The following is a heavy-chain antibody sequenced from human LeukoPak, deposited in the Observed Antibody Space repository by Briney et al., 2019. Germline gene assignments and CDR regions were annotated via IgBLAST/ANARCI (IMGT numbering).Heavy chain of an antibody. Sequence: GGSLRLSCAASGFIFSAYGMHWVRQAPGKGLEWVALMAGDGSSIYYADSVKGRFTISRDNAKNTLYLQMNSQRAEDTAVYYCARGGFKYNYYDAMDVWGQGTTVTVSS. V-gene: IGHV3-30*03. CDR3: ARGGFKYNYYDAMDV. CDR2: MAGDGSSI. CDR1: GFIFSAYG. J-gene: IGHJ6*02. D-gene: IGHD2-15*01.